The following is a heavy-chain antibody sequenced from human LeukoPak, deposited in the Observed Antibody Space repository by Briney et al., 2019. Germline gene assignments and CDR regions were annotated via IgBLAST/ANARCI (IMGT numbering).Heavy chain of an antibody. CDR1: GYTFTRYG. D-gene: IGHD2-15*01. J-gene: IGHJ4*02. V-gene: IGHV1-2*02. Sequence: ASVKVSCKASGYTFTRYGISWVRQVPGQGLEWMGWINPNSGGTNYAQKFQGRVTMTRDTSISTAYMELSRLRSDDTAVYYCARLAGYCSGGSCETADYWGQGTLVTVSS. CDR2: INPNSGGT. CDR3: ARLAGYCSGGSCETADY.